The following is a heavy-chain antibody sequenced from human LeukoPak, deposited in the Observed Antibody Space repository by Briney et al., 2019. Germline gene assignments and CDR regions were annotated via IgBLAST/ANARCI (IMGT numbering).Heavy chain of an antibody. CDR3: ARSAYDSSVNI. CDR2: INPNSGGT. Sequence: ASVKVSCKASGYTFSGSYIHWVRQAPGQGLEWMGWINPNSGGTNYAQKFQGRVTMTRDTSISTAYMELSRLRSDDTAVYYCARSAYDSSVNIWGQGTMVSVSS. V-gene: IGHV1-2*02. J-gene: IGHJ3*02. CDR1: GYTFSGSY. D-gene: IGHD3-22*01.